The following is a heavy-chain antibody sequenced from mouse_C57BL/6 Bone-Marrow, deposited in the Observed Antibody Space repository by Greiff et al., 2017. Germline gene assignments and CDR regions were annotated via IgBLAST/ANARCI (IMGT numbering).Heavy chain of an antibody. CDR2: ISGGGGNT. CDR3: SSQVTTVLAARYFDV. V-gene: IGHV5-9*01. J-gene: IGHJ1*03. D-gene: IGHD1-1*01. Sequence: EVNLVESGGGLVKPGGSLKLSCAASGFTFSSYTMSWVRQTPEKRLQWVAAISGGGGNTNYPDSVKGRYTISRDNDKNNLYLQMCMLWSVDTALYYLSSQVTTVLAARYFDVWGTGTTVTVSS. CDR1: GFTFSSYT.